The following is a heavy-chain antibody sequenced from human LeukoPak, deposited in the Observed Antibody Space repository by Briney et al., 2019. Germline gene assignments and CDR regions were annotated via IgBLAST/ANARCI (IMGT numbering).Heavy chain of an antibody. CDR1: GFTFSDYS. CDR3: ARGGYYDTSAPFDY. V-gene: IGHV3-48*01. D-gene: IGHD3-22*01. Sequence: GGSLRLSCVASGFTFSDYSRKWVRQAPGKGLEWLSYISSSDTVIYYADSVKGRFTTSRDNAKSSLYLQMNSLRAEDTAVYYCARGGYYDTSAPFDYWGQGTLVTVSS. CDR2: ISSSDTVI. J-gene: IGHJ4*02.